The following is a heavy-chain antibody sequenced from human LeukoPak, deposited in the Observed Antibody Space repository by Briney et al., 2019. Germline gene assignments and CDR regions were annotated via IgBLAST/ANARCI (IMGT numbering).Heavy chain of an antibody. V-gene: IGHV3-30*03. CDR1: GFTFSAYG. J-gene: IGHJ4*02. CDR3: ATDSNDYGDY. Sequence: PGGSLRLSCVASGFTFSAYGFHWVRQAPGEGLEWVAMISYDGTNKFYADSVKGRFTISRDNSKNTLFLQMNSLRAEDTAVYYCATDSNDYGDYWGQGTLVTVSS. CDR2: ISYDGTNK. D-gene: IGHD2-21*01.